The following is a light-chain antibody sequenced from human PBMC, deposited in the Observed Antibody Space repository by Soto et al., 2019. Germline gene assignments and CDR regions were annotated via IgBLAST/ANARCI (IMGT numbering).Light chain of an antibody. CDR2: EVS. CDR1: SSDIGDYNY. J-gene: IGLJ2*01. Sequence: QSALTQPPSASGSPGQSVTISCTGTSSDIGDYNYVSWYQQHPGKAPKLMIYEVSKRPSGVPDRFSGSKSGNTASLTVSGLQAEDEADYYCSSYGGSNNLVFGGGTKLTVL. V-gene: IGLV2-8*01. CDR3: SSYGGSNNLV.